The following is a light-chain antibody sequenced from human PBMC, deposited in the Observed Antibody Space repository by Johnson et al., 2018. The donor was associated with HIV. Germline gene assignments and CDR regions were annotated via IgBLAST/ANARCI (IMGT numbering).Light chain of an antibody. CDR2: ENN. CDR3: GTWDSTLSAGI. Sequence: QPVLTQPPSVSAAPGQKVTISCSGSSSNIGTNFVSWYQHLPGTAPKLLIYENNKRPSGIPDRFSGSKSGTSATLGITGLQTGDEADYYCGTWDSTLSAGIFGTGTKVTVL. V-gene: IGLV1-51*02. CDR1: SSNIGTNF. J-gene: IGLJ1*01.